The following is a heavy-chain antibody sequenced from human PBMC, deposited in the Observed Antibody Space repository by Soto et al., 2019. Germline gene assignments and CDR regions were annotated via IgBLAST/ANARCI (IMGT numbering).Heavy chain of an antibody. CDR1: GYTFSNFW. V-gene: IGHV5-51*01. J-gene: IGHJ4*02. D-gene: IGHD6-13*01. Sequence: PGESLKISCQSSGYTFSNFWIGWVRQLPGKGLEWMGIIYPGDHETRYSPSFHGKVTISADRSINTAYLQWNSLEASDTAFYFCARSPRSSPYFDYWGQGALVTGLL. CDR3: ARSPRSSPYFDY. CDR2: IYPGDHET.